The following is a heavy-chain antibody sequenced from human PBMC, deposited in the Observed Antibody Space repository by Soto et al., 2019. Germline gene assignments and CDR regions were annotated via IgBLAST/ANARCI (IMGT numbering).Heavy chain of an antibody. CDR1: GDSVSSDYYY. CDR3: ARGPSADKVDY. CDR2: IYNSGST. Sequence: QLQLQESGPGLVEPSPTLSLTCTVSGDSVSSDYYYWRWIRQPPGRGLEWMGHIYNSGSTYSNPSRRSRATVSVDTSKNQFSLELSSGTAADTAVYYCARGPSADKVDYWGQGTLGTVSP. V-gene: IGHV4-30-4*01. J-gene: IGHJ4*02.